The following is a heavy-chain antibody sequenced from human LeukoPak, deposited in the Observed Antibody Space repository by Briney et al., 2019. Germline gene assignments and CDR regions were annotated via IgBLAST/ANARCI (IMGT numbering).Heavy chain of an antibody. CDR1: GLTFSTYG. V-gene: IGHV3-7*01. CDR2: IKQDGSEK. J-gene: IGHJ4*02. CDR3: AREDDWNYEDY. D-gene: IGHD1-7*01. Sequence: GRSLRLSCAASGLTFSTYGMHWVRQAPGKGLEWVANIKQDGSEKYYVNSVKGRFTISRDNAKNSLYLQMNSLRAEDTAIYYCAREDDWNYEDYWGQGTLVTVSS.